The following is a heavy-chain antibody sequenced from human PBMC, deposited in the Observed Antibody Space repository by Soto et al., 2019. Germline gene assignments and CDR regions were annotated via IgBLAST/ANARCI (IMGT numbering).Heavy chain of an antibody. Sequence: QDQLVQSGAEVKKPGASVQVSCKASGYTFTSYGITWVRQAPGQGLEWMGWVSAYNGNTNYAQKLQGRVTMTADTATSTAYMERRSLRSDDTAVYYGAGDQNSGWYGKESGMDVWGQGTTVTVSS. V-gene: IGHV1-18*01. J-gene: IGHJ6*02. D-gene: IGHD6-19*01. CDR3: AGDQNSGWYGKESGMDV. CDR1: GYTFTSYG. CDR2: VSAYNGNT.